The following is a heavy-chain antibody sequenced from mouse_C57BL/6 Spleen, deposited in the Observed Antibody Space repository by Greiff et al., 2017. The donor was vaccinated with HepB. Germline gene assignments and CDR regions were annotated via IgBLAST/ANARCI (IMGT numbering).Heavy chain of an antibody. CDR2: ISSGSSTI. CDR1: GFTFCDYG. Sequence: EVQLVESGGGLVKPGGSLKLSCAASGFTFCDYGMHWVRQAPEKGLEWVAYISSGSSTIYYADTVKGRFTISRDNAKNNLFLQMTSLRAEDTAMYYCAKMVTTGMDYWGQGTSVTVSS. V-gene: IGHV5-17*01. CDR3: AKMVTTGMDY. D-gene: IGHD1-1*02. J-gene: IGHJ4*01.